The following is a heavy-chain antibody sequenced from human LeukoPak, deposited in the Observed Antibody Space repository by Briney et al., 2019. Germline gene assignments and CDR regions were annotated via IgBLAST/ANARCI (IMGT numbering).Heavy chain of an antibody. J-gene: IGHJ4*02. CDR3: ASQMWELLNPFDY. CDR2: INSDGSEG. Sequence: GGSLRLSCAVSGFTFSGFWMSWSRQAPGKGLEWVASINSDGSEGYYADVVKGRFTISRDNAKNSLYLQINSLRAEDTAVYYCASQMWELLNPFDYWGQGTLVTVSS. V-gene: IGHV3-7*03. CDR1: GFTFSGFW. D-gene: IGHD1-26*01.